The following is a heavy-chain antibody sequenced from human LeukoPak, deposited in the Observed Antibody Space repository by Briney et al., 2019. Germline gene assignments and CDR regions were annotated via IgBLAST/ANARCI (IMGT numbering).Heavy chain of an antibody. Sequence: PGGSLRLSCAASVFTFSVYSMNWVRQPPGMGLEWVSYITSNSATIQYADSVKGRFTISRDNAKNSLSLQMNSLRDEDTAVYYCARSVGGHFDYWGQGMLVTVSS. CDR2: ITSNSATI. J-gene: IGHJ4*02. CDR1: VFTFSVYS. V-gene: IGHV3-48*02. D-gene: IGHD3-16*01. CDR3: ARSVGGHFDY.